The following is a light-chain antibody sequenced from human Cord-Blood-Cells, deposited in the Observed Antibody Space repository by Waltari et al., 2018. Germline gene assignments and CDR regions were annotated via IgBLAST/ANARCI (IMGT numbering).Light chain of an antibody. CDR1: LSVSSSY. Sequence: EIVLTQYPGTLSLSPGERATLSCRASLSVSSSYLAWYQQKPGQAPRLLIYGASSRATGLPDRFSGSGSGTDFTLTISRLEPEDFAVYYCQQYGSSPYTFGQGTKLEIK. V-gene: IGKV3-20*01. CDR3: QQYGSSPYT. J-gene: IGKJ2*01. CDR2: GAS.